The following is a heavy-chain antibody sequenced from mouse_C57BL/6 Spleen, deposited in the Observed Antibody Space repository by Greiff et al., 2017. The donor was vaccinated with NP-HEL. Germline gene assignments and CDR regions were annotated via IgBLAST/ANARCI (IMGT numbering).Heavy chain of an antibody. CDR2: IYPGDGDT. J-gene: IGHJ4*01. D-gene: IGHD3-1*01. CDR3: ARWASMDY. V-gene: IGHV1-80*01. Sequence: QVQLQQSGAELVKPGASVKISCKASGYAFSSYWMNWVKQRPGKGLEWIGQIYPGDGDTNYNGKLKGKATLIAAKSSSTAYMQLSSLTSEDSAVYFCARWASMDYWSQGTSVTVSS. CDR1: GYAFSSYW.